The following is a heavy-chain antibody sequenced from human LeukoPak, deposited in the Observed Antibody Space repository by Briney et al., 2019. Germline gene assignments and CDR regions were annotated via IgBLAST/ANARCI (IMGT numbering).Heavy chain of an antibody. J-gene: IGHJ4*02. D-gene: IGHD2-15*01. V-gene: IGHV3-23*01. CDR3: AKAIGGSVVVVGAFDY. Sequence: PGGSLRLSCAASGLTYNSYAMSWVRQAPGKGLEWVSGISGSGGSTYYADSVKGRFTISRDNSKNTLYLQMNSLRAEDTAVYFCAKAIGGSVVVVGAFDYWGQGTLVTVSS. CDR2: ISGSGGST. CDR1: GLTYNSYA.